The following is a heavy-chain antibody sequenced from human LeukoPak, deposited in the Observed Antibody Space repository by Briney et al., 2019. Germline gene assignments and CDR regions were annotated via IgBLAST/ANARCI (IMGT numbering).Heavy chain of an antibody. J-gene: IGHJ6*02. D-gene: IGHD3-10*01. CDR2: IYYTGST. CDR3: ARKTPGTSVDV. Sequence: SETLSLTCTVSGGSMSSTYYWGWIRQPPGEGLEWIGSIYYTGSTYSNPSLKSRVTISIDTSKTQISLKLTSVTAADTAVFYCARKTPGTSVDVWGQGTPVTVSS. V-gene: IGHV4-39*01. CDR1: GGSMSSTYY.